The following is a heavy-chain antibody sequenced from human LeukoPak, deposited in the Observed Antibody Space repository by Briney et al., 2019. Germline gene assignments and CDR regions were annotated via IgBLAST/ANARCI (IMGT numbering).Heavy chain of an antibody. Sequence: SETLSLTCAVSGGSISSGGYSWSWIRQPPGKGLEWIGYIYYSGSTYYNPSLRSRVTISVDTSKNQFSLKLSSVTAADTAVYYCARDRSSFDYWGQGTLVTVSS. D-gene: IGHD2-2*01. CDR2: IYYSGST. V-gene: IGHV4-30-4*07. CDR3: ARDRSSFDY. CDR1: GGSISSGGYS. J-gene: IGHJ4*02.